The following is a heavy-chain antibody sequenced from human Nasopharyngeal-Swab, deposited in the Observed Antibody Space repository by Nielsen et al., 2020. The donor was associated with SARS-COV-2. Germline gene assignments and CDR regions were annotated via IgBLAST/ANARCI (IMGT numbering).Heavy chain of an antibody. J-gene: IGHJ4*02. D-gene: IGHD6-6*01. CDR3: ASPSSPGGY. CDR2: ISSSSTI. Sequence: VRQAPGKGLEWVSYISSSSTIYYADSVKGRFTISRDNAKNSLYLQMNSLRDGDTAVYYCASPSSPGGYWGQGTLVTVSS. V-gene: IGHV3-48*02.